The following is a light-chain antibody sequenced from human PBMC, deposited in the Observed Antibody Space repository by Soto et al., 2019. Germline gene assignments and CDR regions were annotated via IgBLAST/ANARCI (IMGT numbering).Light chain of an antibody. J-gene: IGLJ1*01. CDR2: GDN. CDR3: CSYAGGSTYV. CDR1: SSDVGSYNL. Sequence: QSALTQPASVSGSPGQSITISYTGTSSDVGSYNLVSWYQQHPGKAPKLMIYGDNKRPSGVSNRFSGSKSGNTASLTISGLQAEDEADYYCCSYAGGSTYVFGTGTKVTVL. V-gene: IGLV2-23*01.